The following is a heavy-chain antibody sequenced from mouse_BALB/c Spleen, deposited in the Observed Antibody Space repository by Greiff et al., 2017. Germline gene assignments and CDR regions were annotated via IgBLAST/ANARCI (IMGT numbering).Heavy chain of an antibody. J-gene: IGHJ3*01. CDR3: ASSYGNYWFAY. Sequence: DVMLVESGGGLVKPGGSLKLSCAASGFTFSDYYMYWVRQTPEKRLEWVATISDGGSYTYYPDSVKGRFTISRDNAKNNLYLQMSSLKSEDTAMYYCASSYGNYWFAYWGQGTLVTVSA. CDR2: ISDGGSYT. D-gene: IGHD2-1*01. CDR1: GFTFSDYY. V-gene: IGHV5-4*02.